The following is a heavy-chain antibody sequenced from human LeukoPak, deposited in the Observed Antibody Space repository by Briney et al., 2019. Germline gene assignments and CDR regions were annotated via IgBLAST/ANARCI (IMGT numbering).Heavy chain of an antibody. CDR2: ITGGGLHT. J-gene: IGHJ4*02. CDR3: AKGLRGADY. D-gene: IGHD5-12*01. Sequence: GGSLRLSCVASRFTFSTYGMTWVRQTPGKGLEWVSAITGGGLHTYYADSVKGRFTISRDHSKNTLYLQMNNLRAEDTALYYCAKGLRGADYWGQGTLVTASA. V-gene: IGHV3-23*01. CDR1: RFTFSTYG.